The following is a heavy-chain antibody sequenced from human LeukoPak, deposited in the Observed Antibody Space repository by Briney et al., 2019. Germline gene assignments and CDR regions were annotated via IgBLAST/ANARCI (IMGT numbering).Heavy chain of an antibody. V-gene: IGHV3-74*01. CDR2: IKSDGSST. D-gene: IGHD1-1*01. CDR1: GFTFSSYW. Sequence: GGSLRLSCAASGFTFSSYWMHWVRQSPGKGLVCVSRIKSDGSSTSYADSVKGRFTISRDDAKNTLYLQMNSLRAEDTAVYYCARAYNSHFDYWGQGALVTVSS. CDR3: ARAYNSHFDY. J-gene: IGHJ4*02.